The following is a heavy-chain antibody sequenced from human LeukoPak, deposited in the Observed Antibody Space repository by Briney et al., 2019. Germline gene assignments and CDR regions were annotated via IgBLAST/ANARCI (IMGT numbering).Heavy chain of an antibody. V-gene: IGHV4-4*07. D-gene: IGHD3-10*01. CDR1: GGSISSYY. CDR2: IYTSGST. J-gene: IGHJ4*02. CDR3: ARLSPHYYGSGSYYRERYYFDY. Sequence: SETLSLTCTVSGGSISSYYWSWIRQPAGKGLEWIGRIYTSGSTNYNPSLKSRVTMSVDTSKNQFSLKLSSVTAADTAVYYCARLSPHYYGSGSYYRERYYFDYWGQGALVTVSS.